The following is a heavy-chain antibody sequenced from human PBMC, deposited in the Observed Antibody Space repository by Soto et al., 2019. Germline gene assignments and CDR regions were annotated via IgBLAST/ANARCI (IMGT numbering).Heavy chain of an antibody. CDR2: ISYDGSNK. CDR1: GFTFSSYG. J-gene: IGHJ4*02. Sequence: GGSLRLSCAASGFTFSSYGMHWVRQAPGKGLEWVAVISYDGSNKYYADSVKGRFTISRDNSKNTLYLQMNSLRAEDTAVYYCAKSPGVKYSYGQYYFDYRGKGTLVTVSS. CDR3: AKSPGVKYSYGQYYFDY. V-gene: IGHV3-30*18. D-gene: IGHD5-18*01.